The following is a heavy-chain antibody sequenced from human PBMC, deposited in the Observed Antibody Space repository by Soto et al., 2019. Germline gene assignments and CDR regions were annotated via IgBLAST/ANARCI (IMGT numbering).Heavy chain of an antibody. CDR2: IKQDGSEK. V-gene: IGHV3-7*01. J-gene: IGHJ2*01. CDR1: GFTFSSYW. D-gene: IGHD3-3*01. CDR3: AREGPSTIFGVVIISDWYFDL. Sequence: PGGSLRLSCAASGFTFSSYWMSWVRQAPGKGLEWVANIKQDGSEKYYVDSVKGRFTISRDNAKNSLYLQMNSLRAEDTAVYYCAREGPSTIFGVVIISDWYFDLWGRGTLVTVSS.